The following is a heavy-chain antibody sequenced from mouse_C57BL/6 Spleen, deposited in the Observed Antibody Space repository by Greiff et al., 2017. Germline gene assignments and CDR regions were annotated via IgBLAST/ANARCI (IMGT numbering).Heavy chain of an antibody. D-gene: IGHD1-1*01. CDR1: EYEFPSHD. Sequence: EVKLVESGGGLVQPGESLKLSCESNEYEFPSHDMSWVRKTPEKRLELVAAINSDGGSTYYPDTMERRFIISRDNTKKTLYLQMSSLRSEDTALYYCARGGFYHYGERYWYFDVWGTGTTVTVSS. CDR3: ARGGFYHYGERYWYFDV. J-gene: IGHJ1*03. CDR2: INSDGGST. V-gene: IGHV5-2*03.